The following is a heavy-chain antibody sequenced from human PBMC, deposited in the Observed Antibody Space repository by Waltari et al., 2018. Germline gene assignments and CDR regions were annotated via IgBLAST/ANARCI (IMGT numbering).Heavy chain of an antibody. J-gene: IGHJ5*02. V-gene: IGHV4-34*01. CDR3: APQVVAVAGNWFDP. CDR2: INHSGST. D-gene: IGHD6-19*01. Sequence: QVQLQQWGAGLLKPSETLSLTCAVYGGAFSGYYWRWIRQPPGKGLEWIGEINHSGSTNYNPSLKSRVTISVDTSKNQFSLKLSSVTAADTAVYYCAPQVVAVAGNWFDPWGQGTLVTVSS. CDR1: GGAFSGYY.